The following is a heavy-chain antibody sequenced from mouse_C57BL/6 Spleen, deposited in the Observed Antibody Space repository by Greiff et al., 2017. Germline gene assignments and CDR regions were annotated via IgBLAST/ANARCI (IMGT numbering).Heavy chain of an antibody. CDR2: IYPGSGST. J-gene: IGHJ4*01. D-gene: IGHD1-1*01. CDR3: ARSYYYGSRVYYYAMDY. Sequence: VQLQQSGAELVKPGASVKMSCKASGYTFTSYWITWVKQRPGQGLEWIGDIYPGSGSTNYNEKFKSKATLTVDTSSSTAYMQLSSLTSEDSAVYYCARSYYYGSRVYYYAMDYWGQGTSVTVSS. V-gene: IGHV1-55*01. CDR1: GYTFTSYW.